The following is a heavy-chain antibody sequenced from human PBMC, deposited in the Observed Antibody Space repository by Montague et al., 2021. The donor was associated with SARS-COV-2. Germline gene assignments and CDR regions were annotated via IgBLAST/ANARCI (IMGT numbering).Heavy chain of an antibody. CDR2: ISYDGSNN. Sequence: SLRLSCAASGFTFSSYAMHWVRQAPGKGLEWVAVISYDGSNNYXXXSXXXRFPISRDNSKNTLYLQLHSLRAEATAVYYCARAAGNYDILTGYYDYWGQGTLVTVSS. CDR1: GFTFSSYA. CDR3: ARAAGNYDILTGYYDY. D-gene: IGHD3-9*01. V-gene: IGHV3-30*04. J-gene: IGHJ4*02.